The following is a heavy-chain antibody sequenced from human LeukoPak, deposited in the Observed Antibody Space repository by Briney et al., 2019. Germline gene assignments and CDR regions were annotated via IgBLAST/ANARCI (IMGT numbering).Heavy chain of an antibody. CDR1: GFTFSNAW. V-gene: IGHV3-15*01. CDR2: IKSKTDGGTT. D-gene: IGHD6-13*01. CDR3: TTAGSSWYFDY. Sequence: SGGSLSLSCAASGFTFSNAWLSWVRQAPGKGLEWVARIKSKTDGGTTDYAAPVKGRFTISRDDSKNTLYLQMNSLKTEDTAVYYCTTAGSSWYFDYWGQGTLVTVSS. J-gene: IGHJ4*02.